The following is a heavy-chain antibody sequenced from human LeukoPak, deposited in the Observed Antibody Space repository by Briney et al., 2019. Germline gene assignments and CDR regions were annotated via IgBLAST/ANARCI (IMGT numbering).Heavy chain of an antibody. CDR3: AKGYSYRYVY. Sequence: GGSLRLSCAASGFTFSSYGMHWVRQAPGKGLEWVAFIRYDGSNKYYADSVKGRFTISRDNSKNTLYLQMNSLRVEDRAVDYCAKGYSYRYVYWGQGTLVTVSS. J-gene: IGHJ4*02. CDR2: IRYDGSNK. CDR1: GFTFSSYG. D-gene: IGHD5-18*01. V-gene: IGHV3-30*02.